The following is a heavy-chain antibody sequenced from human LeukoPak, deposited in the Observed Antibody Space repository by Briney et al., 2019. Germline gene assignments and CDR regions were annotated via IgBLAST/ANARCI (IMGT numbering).Heavy chain of an antibody. V-gene: IGHV3-30*02. D-gene: IGHD1-26*01. CDR3: AKSLGSYYPFDY. Sequence: PGGSLRLSCAASGFTFSSCGMHWVRQAPGKGLEWVAFIRYDGSNKYYADSVKGRFTISRDNSKNTLYLQMNSLRAEDTAVYYCAKSLGSYYPFDYWGQGTLVTVSS. J-gene: IGHJ4*02. CDR1: GFTFSSCG. CDR2: IRYDGSNK.